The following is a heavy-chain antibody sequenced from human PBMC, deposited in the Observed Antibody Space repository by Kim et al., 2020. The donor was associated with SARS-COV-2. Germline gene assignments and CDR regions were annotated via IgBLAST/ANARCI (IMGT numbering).Heavy chain of an antibody. CDR3: ATDSSFGSGSYPGSLYGMDV. Sequence: ASVKVSCKVSGYTLTELSMHWVRQAPGKGLEWMGGFDPEDGEIIYAQKFQGRVTMTEDTSTDTAYMELSSLRSEDTAVYYCATDSSFGSGSYPGSLYGMDVWGQGTTVTVSS. CDR2: FDPEDGEI. D-gene: IGHD3-10*01. J-gene: IGHJ6*02. V-gene: IGHV1-24*01. CDR1: GYTLTELS.